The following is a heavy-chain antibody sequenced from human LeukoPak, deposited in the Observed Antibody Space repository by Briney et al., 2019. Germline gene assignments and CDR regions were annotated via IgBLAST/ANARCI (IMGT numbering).Heavy chain of an antibody. CDR1: GFTFSSYA. Sequence: GGSLRLSCAASGFTFSSYAMHWVRQAPGKGLEWVAVISYDGSNKYYADSVKGRFTISRDNSKNTLYLQMSSLRAEDTAVYYCARGLDYGSGGIDAFDIWGQGTMVTVSS. CDR2: ISYDGSNK. J-gene: IGHJ3*02. V-gene: IGHV3-30-3*01. D-gene: IGHD3-10*01. CDR3: ARGLDYGSGGIDAFDI.